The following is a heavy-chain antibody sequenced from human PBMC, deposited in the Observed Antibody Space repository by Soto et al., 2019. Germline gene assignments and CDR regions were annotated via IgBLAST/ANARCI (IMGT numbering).Heavy chain of an antibody. Sequence: GASVKVSCKASGGTFSSYAISWVRQAPGQGLEWMGGIIPIFGTANYAQKFQGRVTITADESTSTAYMELSSLRSEDTAVYYCARDRGYCSSTSCYENGMSVWGQGPTVTASS. J-gene: IGHJ6*02. V-gene: IGHV1-69*13. CDR3: ARDRGYCSSTSCYENGMSV. CDR2: IIPIFGTA. CDR1: GGTFSSYA. D-gene: IGHD2-2*01.